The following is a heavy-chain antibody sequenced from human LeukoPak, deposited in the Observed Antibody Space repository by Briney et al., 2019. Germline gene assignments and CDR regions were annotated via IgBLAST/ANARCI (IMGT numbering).Heavy chain of an antibody. V-gene: IGHV3-7*01. Sequence: GGSLRLSCAASGFIFTNYFMSWVRQAPGKGLEWVASIKHDGSEKYYVDSVRGRFTISRDNAKNTLYLQMNSLRDEDTAVYYCASLGTLVPWGQGTLVTVSS. D-gene: IGHD3-9*01. CDR3: ASLGTLVP. J-gene: IGHJ5*02. CDR1: GFIFTNYF. CDR2: IKHDGSEK.